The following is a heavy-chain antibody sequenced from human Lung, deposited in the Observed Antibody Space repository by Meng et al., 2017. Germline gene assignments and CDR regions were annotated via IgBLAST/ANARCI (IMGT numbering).Heavy chain of an antibody. CDR1: GGSISSAYW. Sequence: VRLQESGSGLVKPSGILSFRCAVSGGSISSAYWWSWVRQPPGKGLEWIGEIYHSGSTNYNPSLKSRITISVDKPKNKFSLTLSSVTAADTAVYYCTKNDFYCLGYWGQGTLVTVSS. CDR2: IYHSGST. D-gene: IGHD2-21*01. V-gene: IGHV4-4*02. J-gene: IGHJ4*02. CDR3: TKNDFYCLGY.